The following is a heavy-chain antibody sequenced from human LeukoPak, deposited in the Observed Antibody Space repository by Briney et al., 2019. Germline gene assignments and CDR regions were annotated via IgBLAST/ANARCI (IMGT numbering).Heavy chain of an antibody. CDR3: ARNVLRFLEWSSGYDR. CDR1: GFTFSSYA. V-gene: IGHV3-23*01. CDR2: ISGSGGST. Sequence: PGGSLRLSCAASGFTFSSYAMSWVRQAPGKGLEWVSAISGSGGSTYYADSVKGRFTISRANSKNTLYLQMNSLRAEDTAVYYCARNVLRFLEWSSGYDRWGQGTLVTVSS. D-gene: IGHD3-3*01. J-gene: IGHJ5*02.